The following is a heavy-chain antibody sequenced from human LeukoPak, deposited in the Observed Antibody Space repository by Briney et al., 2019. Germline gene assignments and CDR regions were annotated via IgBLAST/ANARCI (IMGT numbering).Heavy chain of an antibody. V-gene: IGHV4-59*01. CDR2: IYYSGST. CDR3: ARATTYFYGRSGYYRGYYYYYMDV. Sequence: SETLSLTCTVSGGSMSSYYWSWIRQPPGKGLEWIGYIYYSGSTNYNPSLKGRVTISVETSKNQFSLKLSSVTAADTAVYYCARATTYFYGRSGYYRGYYYYYMDVWGKGTTVTVSS. CDR1: GGSMSSYY. J-gene: IGHJ6*03. D-gene: IGHD3-22*01.